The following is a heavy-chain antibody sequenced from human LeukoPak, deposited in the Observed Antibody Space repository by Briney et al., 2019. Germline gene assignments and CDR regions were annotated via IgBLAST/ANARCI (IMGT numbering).Heavy chain of an antibody. V-gene: IGHV1-3*01. CDR2: INAGNGNT. CDR1: GYTFTSYA. D-gene: IGHD5-18*01. Sequence: ASVKVSCKASGYTFTSYAMHWVCQAPGQRLEWMGWINAGNGNTKYSQKFQGRVTITRDTSASTAYMELSSLRSEDTAVYYCARAATLVDTAMVLYWGQGTLVTVSS. CDR3: ARAATLVDTAMVLY. J-gene: IGHJ4*02.